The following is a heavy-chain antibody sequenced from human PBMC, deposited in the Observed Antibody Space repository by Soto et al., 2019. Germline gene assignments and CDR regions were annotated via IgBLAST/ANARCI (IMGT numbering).Heavy chain of an antibody. D-gene: IGHD3-3*01. CDR3: ARGDPVGRETIFGGMDV. V-gene: IGHV3-30-3*01. CDR2: ISYDGSNK. J-gene: IGHJ6*02. CDR1: GFTFSSYD. Sequence: QVQLVESGGGVVQPGRSLRLSCAASGFTFSSYDMHWVRQAPGKGLEWVAVISYDGSNKYYADSVKGRFTISRDNSKNTLYLQMNSLRAEDTAVYYCARGDPVGRETIFGGMDVWGQGTTVTVSS.